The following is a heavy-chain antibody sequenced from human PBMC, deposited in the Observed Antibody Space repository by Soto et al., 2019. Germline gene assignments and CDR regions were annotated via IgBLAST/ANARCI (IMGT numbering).Heavy chain of an antibody. CDR1: GYSFTSYW. V-gene: IGHV5-51*01. CDR3: EVYSRSSGYYYGMDV. J-gene: IGHJ6*02. D-gene: IGHD6-6*01. CDR2: IYPGDSDT. Sequence: PGESLKISCKGSGYSFTSYWIGWVRQMPGKGLEWMGIIYPGDSDTRYSPSFQGQVTISADKSISTAYLQWSSLKASDTAMYYCEVYSRSSGYYYGMDVWGQGTKVTVYS.